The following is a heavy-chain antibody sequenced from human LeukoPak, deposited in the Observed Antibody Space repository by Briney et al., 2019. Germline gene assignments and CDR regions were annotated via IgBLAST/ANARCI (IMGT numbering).Heavy chain of an antibody. CDR3: ARSAVGKAFDI. J-gene: IGHJ3*02. CDR2: ISSGGSTI. Sequence: PGGSLRLSCGVSGFPLTSYSTSGVRQAPGKGLEWVAVISSGGSTIYYADSVEGRFIISKDNTKNTLYLQLNSLRDEDTAVFYCARSAVGKAFDIWGQGTVVTVSS. V-gene: IGHV3-21*01. D-gene: IGHD1-26*01. CDR1: GFPLTSYS.